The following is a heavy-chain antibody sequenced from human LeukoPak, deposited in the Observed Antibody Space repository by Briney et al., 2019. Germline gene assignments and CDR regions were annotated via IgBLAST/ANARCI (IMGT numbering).Heavy chain of an antibody. J-gene: IGHJ4*02. D-gene: IGHD6-19*01. V-gene: IGHV3-30*18. CDR2: ISYDGSNK. Sequence: GRSLRLSCAASGFTFSSYGMHWVRQAPGKGLEWVAVISYDGSNKYYADSVKGRFTISRDNSKNTLYLQMNSLRAEDTAVYYCAKDIEVAGTGFDYWGQGTLVTVSS. CDR3: AKDIEVAGTGFDY. CDR1: GFTFSSYG.